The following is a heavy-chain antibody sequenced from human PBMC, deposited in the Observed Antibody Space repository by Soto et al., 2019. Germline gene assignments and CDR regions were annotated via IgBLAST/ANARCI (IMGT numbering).Heavy chain of an antibody. CDR2: VYYSGNT. Sequence: SETLSLTCTVSGGSLSSYYWTWIRQPPGKGLEWIGYVYYSGNTNYNPSLKSRVTISVDTSKNQFSLKLSSVTAADTAVYYCARGAIVVVPAAHYYYYYGMDVWGQGTTVTVSS. CDR1: GGSLSSYY. V-gene: IGHV4-59*12. CDR3: ARGAIVVVPAAHYYYYYGMDV. J-gene: IGHJ6*02. D-gene: IGHD2-2*01.